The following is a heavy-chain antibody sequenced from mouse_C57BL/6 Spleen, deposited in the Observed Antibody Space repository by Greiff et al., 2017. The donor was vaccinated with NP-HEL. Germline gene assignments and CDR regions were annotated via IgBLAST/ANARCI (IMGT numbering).Heavy chain of an antibody. V-gene: IGHV1-26*01. CDR2: INPNNGGT. CDR3: ARYQDGLFAY. D-gene: IGHD2-3*01. J-gene: IGHJ3*01. Sequence: VQLQQSGPELVKPGASVKISCKASGYTFTDYYMNWVKQSHGKSLEWIGDINPNNGGTSYNQKFKGKATLTVDKSSSTAYMELRSLTSEDSAVYYCARYQDGLFAYWGQGTLVTVSA. CDR1: GYTFTDYY.